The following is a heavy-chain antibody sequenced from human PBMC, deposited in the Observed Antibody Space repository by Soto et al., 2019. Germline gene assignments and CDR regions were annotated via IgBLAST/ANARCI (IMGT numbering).Heavy chain of an antibody. J-gene: IGHJ3*02. CDR1: GYTFTGYY. Sequence: SVKVSCKASGYTFTGYYMHWGRQAPVQGLEWMGWINPNSGGTNYAQKFQGWVAMTRDTSISTAYMELSRLRSDDTAVYYCAREGVGATMADAFDIWGQGTMVTVSS. D-gene: IGHD1-26*01. V-gene: IGHV1-2*04. CDR3: AREGVGATMADAFDI. CDR2: INPNSGGT.